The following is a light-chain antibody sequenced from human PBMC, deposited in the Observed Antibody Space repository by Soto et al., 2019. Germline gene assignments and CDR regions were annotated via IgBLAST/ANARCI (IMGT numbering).Light chain of an antibody. CDR2: DVS. V-gene: IGLV2-14*03. CDR1: SSDVGTYEY. J-gene: IGLJ2*01. CDR3: SSYASNGDVL. Sequence: QSALTQPASVSGSPGQSITISCTGTSSDVGTYEYVSWYQHHPGKATKLMIYDVSNRPSGVSDRFSGSKSGNTASLTISGLQAEDEAEYYCSSYASNGDVLFGGGTKVTVL.